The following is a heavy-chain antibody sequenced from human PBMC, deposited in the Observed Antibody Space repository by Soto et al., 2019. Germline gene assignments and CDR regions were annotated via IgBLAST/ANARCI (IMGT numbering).Heavy chain of an antibody. Sequence: QVQLVESGGGVVQPGRSLRLSCAASGFTFSSYGMHWVRQAPGKGLEWVAVISYDGSNKYYADSVKGRFTISRDNSKNTLYLQMNSLRAEDTAMYYCAKAWTYYDILTGYSNWGQGTLVTVSS. D-gene: IGHD3-9*01. CDR2: ISYDGSNK. J-gene: IGHJ4*02. CDR1: GFTFSSYG. V-gene: IGHV3-30*18. CDR3: AKAWTYYDILTGYSN.